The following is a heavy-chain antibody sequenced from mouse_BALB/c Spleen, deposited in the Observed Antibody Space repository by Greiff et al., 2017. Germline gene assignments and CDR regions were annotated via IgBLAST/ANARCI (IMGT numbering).Heavy chain of an antibody. D-gene: IGHD2-4*01. Sequence: EVQRVESGGGLVQPGGSLRLSCATSGFTFTDYYMSWVRQPPGKALEWLGFIRNKANGYTTEYSASVKGRFTISRDNSQSILYLQMNTLRAEDSATYYCARGIYYDYDGGFAYWGQGTLVTVSA. CDR1: GFTFTDYY. J-gene: IGHJ3*01. CDR2: IRNKANGYTT. CDR3: ARGIYYDYDGGFAY. V-gene: IGHV7-3*02.